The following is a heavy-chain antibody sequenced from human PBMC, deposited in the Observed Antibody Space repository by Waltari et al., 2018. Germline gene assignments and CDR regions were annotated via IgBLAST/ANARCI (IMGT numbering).Heavy chain of an antibody. V-gene: IGHV4-34*01. Sequence: QVQLQQWGAGLLKPSETLSPTCAVYGGSFSGYYWRWLRQPPGRGVGWIGDSNMSGSTNANPSPKSRFTISVDTSKNQFSLKLSAVTAADTAVYYCARGEGVAGGSSDYWGQGTLVTVSS. CDR3: ARGEGVAGGSSDY. D-gene: IGHD6-13*01. CDR1: GGSFSGYY. CDR2: SNMSGST. J-gene: IGHJ4*02.